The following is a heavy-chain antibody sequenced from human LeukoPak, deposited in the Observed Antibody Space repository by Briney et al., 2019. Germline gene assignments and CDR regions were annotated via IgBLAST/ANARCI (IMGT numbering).Heavy chain of an antibody. D-gene: IGHD1-1*01. J-gene: IGHJ4*02. V-gene: IGHV1-8*01. CDR2: MNPNSGNT. CDR3: ARDPLGTRPGFDY. Sequence: GASVKVSCKASGYTFTSYDINWVRQATGQGLEWMGWMNPNSGNTGYAQKFQGRVTMTRNTSISTAYMELNSLRAEDTAVYYCARDPLGTRPGFDYWGQGTLVTVSS. CDR1: GYTFTSYD.